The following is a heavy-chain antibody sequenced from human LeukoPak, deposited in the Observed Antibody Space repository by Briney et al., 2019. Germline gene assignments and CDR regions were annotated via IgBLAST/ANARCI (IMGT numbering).Heavy chain of an antibody. CDR2: IDPSDSYT. J-gene: IGHJ4*02. V-gene: IGHV5-10-1*01. Sequence: GESLRISCQGSGYRFTSYWISWVRQVPGKGLEWMGRIDPSDSYTNYSPSFQGRVTISADKSISTAYLQWSTLKASDTAMYYCARQGHNFFDYWGQGTLVTVSS. CDR3: ARQGHNFFDY. CDR1: GYRFTSYW.